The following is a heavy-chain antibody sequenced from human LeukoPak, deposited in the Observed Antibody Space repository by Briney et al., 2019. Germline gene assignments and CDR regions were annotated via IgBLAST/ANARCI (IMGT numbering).Heavy chain of an antibody. CDR3: ASVGDGYNFGQLYFDY. CDR2: ISGSGGST. V-gene: IGHV3-23*01. J-gene: IGHJ4*02. CDR1: GFTFSSYA. D-gene: IGHD5-24*01. Sequence: GGSLRLSCAASGFTFSSYAMSWVRQAPEKGLEWVSAISGSGGSTYYADSVKGRFTISRDNSKNTLYLQMSSLRAEDTAVYYCASVGDGYNFGQLYFDYWGQGTLVTVSS.